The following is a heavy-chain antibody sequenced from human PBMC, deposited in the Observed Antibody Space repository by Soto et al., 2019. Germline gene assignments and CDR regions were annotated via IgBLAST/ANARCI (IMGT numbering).Heavy chain of an antibody. D-gene: IGHD3-3*01. Sequence: ASVKVSCKASGYTFTSYYMHWVRQAPGQGLEWKGIINPSGGSTSYAQKFQGRVTMTRDTSTSTVYMELSSLRSEDTAVYYCARDDFWSGYPAPLYYYYGMDVWGQGTTVTVSS. CDR2: INPSGGST. CDR3: ARDDFWSGYPAPLYYYYGMDV. V-gene: IGHV1-46*01. J-gene: IGHJ6*02. CDR1: GYTFTSYY.